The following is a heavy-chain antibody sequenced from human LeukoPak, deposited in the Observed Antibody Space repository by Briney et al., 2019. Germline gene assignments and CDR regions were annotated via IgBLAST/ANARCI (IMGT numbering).Heavy chain of an antibody. Sequence: GGSLSLSCATSGFTFNNNAMSWVRHARGKGLEWVSSTNGGVDPTEYADSVKGRFTISRDNSKFTLYLQMNSLRPDDTVVYYCARCTASCYANAFDVWGQGTLLTVSS. CDR2: TNGGVDPT. J-gene: IGHJ3*01. D-gene: IGHD2-2*01. CDR3: ARCTASCYANAFDV. CDR1: GFTFNNNA. V-gene: IGHV3-23*01.